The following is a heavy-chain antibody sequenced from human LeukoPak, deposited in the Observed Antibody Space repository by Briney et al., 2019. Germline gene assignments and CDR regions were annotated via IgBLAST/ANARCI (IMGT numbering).Heavy chain of an antibody. CDR3: ASDSPYYGTDV. J-gene: IGHJ6*02. CDR2: ISYDGSNK. Sequence: GRSLRLSCAASGFTFSSYAMHWVRQAPGKGLEWVAVISYDGSNKYYADSVKGRFTISRDNSKNTLYLQMSGLRVEDTAVYHCASDSPYYGTDVWGQGTTVTVSS. V-gene: IGHV3-30-3*01. CDR1: GFTFSSYA.